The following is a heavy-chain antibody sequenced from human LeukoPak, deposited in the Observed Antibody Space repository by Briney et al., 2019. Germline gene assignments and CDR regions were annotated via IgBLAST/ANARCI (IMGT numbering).Heavy chain of an antibody. CDR2: IYYSGST. Sequence: PSETLSLTCTVSGGSISTYYWSWIRQPPGKGLEWIGYIYYSGSTSYNPSLKSRVTISVDTSKNQFSLKLSSVTAADTAVYYCARARWFGELSLIFDYWGQGTLVTVSS. CDR3: ARARWFGELSLIFDY. V-gene: IGHV4-59*01. CDR1: GGSISTYY. D-gene: IGHD3-10*01. J-gene: IGHJ4*02.